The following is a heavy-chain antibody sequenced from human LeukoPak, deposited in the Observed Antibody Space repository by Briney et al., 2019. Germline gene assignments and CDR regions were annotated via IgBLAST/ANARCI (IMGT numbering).Heavy chain of an antibody. Sequence: SVKVSCKASGGTFSSYAISWVRQAPGQGLEWMGGIIPIFGTANYAQKFQGRVTITADESTSTAYMELSSLRSEDTAVYYCAGVGREAYQLLVPPDYWGQGTLVTVSS. CDR1: GGTFSSYA. D-gene: IGHD2-2*01. V-gene: IGHV1-69*13. CDR3: AGVGREAYQLLVPPDY. J-gene: IGHJ4*02. CDR2: IIPIFGTA.